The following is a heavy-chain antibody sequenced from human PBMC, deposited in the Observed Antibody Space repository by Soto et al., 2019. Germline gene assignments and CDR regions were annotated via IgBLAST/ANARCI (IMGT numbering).Heavy chain of an antibody. Sequence: QIHLVQSGAEVKKPGASVRVSCKTSGYTFTNYGISWVRQAPGQGLEWMGLISVYNGDTNYAQNLQGRVTMTTDTSTSTACLELRSLRSDDTAVYYCARTDKGDYVPPLDNWGQGTLVTVSS. CDR1: GYTFTNYG. CDR3: ARTDKGDYVPPLDN. CDR2: ISVYNGDT. J-gene: IGHJ4*02. V-gene: IGHV1-18*01. D-gene: IGHD4-17*01.